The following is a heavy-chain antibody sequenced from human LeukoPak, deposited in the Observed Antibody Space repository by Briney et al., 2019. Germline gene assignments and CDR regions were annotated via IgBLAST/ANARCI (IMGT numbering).Heavy chain of an antibody. D-gene: IGHD6-13*01. Sequence: GGSLRLSCAASGFTFGSYGMHWVRQAPGKGLEWVAVISYDGSNKYYADSVKGRFTISRDNSKNTLYLQMNSLRAEDTAVYYCAKDGAAATTADYWGQGTLVTVSS. CDR3: AKDGAAATTADY. CDR1: GFTFGSYG. CDR2: ISYDGSNK. J-gene: IGHJ4*02. V-gene: IGHV3-30*18.